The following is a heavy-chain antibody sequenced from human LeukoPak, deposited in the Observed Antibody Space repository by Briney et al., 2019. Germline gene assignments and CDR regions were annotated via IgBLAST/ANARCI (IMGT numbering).Heavy chain of an antibody. CDR3: ARGDYYGSPKVVAA. J-gene: IGHJ5*02. CDR1: GYTFTGYY. Sequence: ASVKVSCKASGYTFTGYYMHWVRQAPGQGLEWMGWINPNSGGTNYAQKFQGRVTMTRDTSISTGYMELDLLRSDDTAVYYCARGDYYGSPKVVAAWGQGTLVTISS. D-gene: IGHD3-10*01. V-gene: IGHV1-2*02. CDR2: INPNSGGT.